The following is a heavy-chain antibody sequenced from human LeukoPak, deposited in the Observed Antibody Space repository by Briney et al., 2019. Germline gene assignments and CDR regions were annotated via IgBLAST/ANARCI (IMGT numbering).Heavy chain of an antibody. Sequence: PGGSLRLSCAASGFTFSSYSMNWVRQAPGKGLEWVSSISSSSSYIYYADSVKGRFTISRDNAKNSLYLQMNSLRAEDTAVYYCAREHPEKGYYGFYYYYGMDVWGQGTTVTVSS. CDR1: GFTFSSYS. D-gene: IGHD3-10*01. CDR2: ISSSSSYI. CDR3: AREHPEKGYYGFYYYYGMDV. V-gene: IGHV3-21*01. J-gene: IGHJ6*02.